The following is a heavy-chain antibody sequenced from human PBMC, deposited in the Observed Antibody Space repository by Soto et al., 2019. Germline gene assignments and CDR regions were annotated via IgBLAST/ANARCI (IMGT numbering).Heavy chain of an antibody. Sequence: AASVKVSCKASGYTFTNYGFSWVRQAPGQGLEWMGWISGYNGNTNYAERLQGRVTMTTDTSTSTAYMELKSLRYDDTAVYYCAREGQLGYWGQGTPVTVSS. CDR3: AREGQLGY. J-gene: IGHJ4*02. CDR2: ISGYNGNT. CDR1: GYTFTNYG. D-gene: IGHD6-6*01. V-gene: IGHV1-18*01.